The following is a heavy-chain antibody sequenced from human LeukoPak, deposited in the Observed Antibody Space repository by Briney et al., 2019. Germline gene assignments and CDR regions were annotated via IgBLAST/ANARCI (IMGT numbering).Heavy chain of an antibody. V-gene: IGHV1-46*01. J-gene: IGHJ5*02. CDR3: ARGVYVWWELHRNWFDP. Sequence: ASVKVSCKASGYTFTNYYMHWVRQAPGQGLEWMGIINPSGGSTSFAQKFRGRVIMTRDTSTSTVYMELSSLRSEDTAVYYCARGVYVWWELHRNWFDPWGQGTLVTVSS. CDR2: INPSGGST. D-gene: IGHD1-26*01. CDR1: GYTFTNYY.